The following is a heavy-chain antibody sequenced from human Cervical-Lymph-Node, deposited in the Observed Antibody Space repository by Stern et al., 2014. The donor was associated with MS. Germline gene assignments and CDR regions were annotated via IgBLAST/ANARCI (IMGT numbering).Heavy chain of an antibody. V-gene: IGHV3-21*06. Sequence: EEHLVESGGGLVKPGGSLRISCEVSGITFRNSTMNWFRQAPGKGLWCVSSISSSNTYMYSTASVKGRFTISRDNAKSLLYLHMDILRVEDTAVYYCATDGGDFWGQGTLVAVSS. J-gene: IGHJ4*02. CDR1: GITFRNST. CDR2: ISSSNTYM. D-gene: IGHD3-16*01. CDR3: ATDGGDF.